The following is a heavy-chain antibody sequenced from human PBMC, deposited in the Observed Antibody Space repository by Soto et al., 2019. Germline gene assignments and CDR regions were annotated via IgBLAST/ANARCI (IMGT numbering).Heavy chain of an antibody. J-gene: IGHJ4*02. CDR1: GFTFSSYA. CDR2: ISGSGGST. CDR3: AKPPRRIVVVNPA. Sequence: GGSLRLSCAASGFTFSSYAMSWVRQAPGKGLEWVSAISGSGGSTYYAYSVKGRFTISRDNSKNTLYLQMNSLRAEDTAVYYCAKPPRRIVVVNPAWGQGTLVTVSS. V-gene: IGHV3-23*01. D-gene: IGHD3-22*01.